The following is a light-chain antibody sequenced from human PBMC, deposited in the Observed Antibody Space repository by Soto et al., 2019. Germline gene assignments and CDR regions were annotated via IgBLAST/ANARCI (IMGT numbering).Light chain of an antibody. CDR3: QQYGGSTIFT. J-gene: IGKJ2*01. CDR1: QSVSSSN. CDR2: GAS. Sequence: EIVLTQSPGPLSLSPGERATLSCRASQSVSSSNLAWYYQKPGQAPRLLILGASSRATGIPDRFSGSGSGTDFTLTINRVEPEDFGVYYCQQYGGSTIFTFGQRTKLEV. V-gene: IGKV3-20*01.